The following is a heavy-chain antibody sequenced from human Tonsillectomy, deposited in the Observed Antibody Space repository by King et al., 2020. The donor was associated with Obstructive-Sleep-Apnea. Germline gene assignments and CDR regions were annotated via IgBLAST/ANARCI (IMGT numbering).Heavy chain of an antibody. CDR1: GFTFSSYG. D-gene: IGHD5-18*01. J-gene: IGHJ4*02. CDR3: AKVLAAMVTNILGY. Sequence: VQLVESGGGVVQPGRSLRLSCAASGFTFSSYGMHWVRQAPGKGLEWVAVISYDGSNKYYADSVKGRFTISRDNSKNTLYLQMNSLRAEDTAVYYCAKVLAAMVTNILGYWGQGTLVTVSS. CDR2: ISYDGSNK. V-gene: IGHV3-30*18.